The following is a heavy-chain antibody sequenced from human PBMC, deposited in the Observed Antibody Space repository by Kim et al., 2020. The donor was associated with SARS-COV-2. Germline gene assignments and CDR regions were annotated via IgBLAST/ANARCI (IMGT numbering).Heavy chain of an antibody. J-gene: IGHJ5*02. D-gene: IGHD1-26*01. CDR2: IKSKTDGGTT. Sequence: RGSLRLSCAASGFTFTNAWMAWVRQAPGKGLEWVGRIKSKTDGGTTDYAAPVKDRFTISRDDSKNTLYLQMNSLKTEDTSVYYCTIDAGANNPWGQGTLVTVSS. V-gene: IGHV3-15*01. CDR1: GFTFTNAW. CDR3: TIDAGANNP.